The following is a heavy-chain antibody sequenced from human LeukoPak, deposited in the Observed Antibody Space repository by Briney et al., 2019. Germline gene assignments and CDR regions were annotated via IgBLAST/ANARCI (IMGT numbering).Heavy chain of an antibody. Sequence: ASVNVSCTASGYTFTSYGISWVRQAPGQGLEWMGWISAYNGNTNYAQKLQGRVTMTTDTSTSTAYMELRSLGSDDTAVYYCAREVDTQRYCSGGSCYSMHYWGQGTLVTVSS. CDR3: AREVDTQRYCSGGSCYSMHY. D-gene: IGHD2-15*01. V-gene: IGHV1-18*01. J-gene: IGHJ4*02. CDR1: GYTFTSYG. CDR2: ISAYNGNT.